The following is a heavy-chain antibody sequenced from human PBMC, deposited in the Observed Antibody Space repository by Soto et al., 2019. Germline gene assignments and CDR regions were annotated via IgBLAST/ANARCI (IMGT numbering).Heavy chain of an antibody. D-gene: IGHD3-10*01. CDR1: GGTFSSYA. J-gene: IGHJ5*02. Sequence: QVPLVQSGAEVKKPGSSVTVSCKASGGTFSSYAIHWVRQAPGQGLEWMGGIIPMYGPAKYAQRFQGRVTITADESTTTVDMELTSLTSQATAGYYCARVPSMVRGVIDNGFDPWGHGTLVTVSS. CDR3: ARVPSMVRGVIDNGFDP. V-gene: IGHV1-69*01. CDR2: IIPMYGPA.